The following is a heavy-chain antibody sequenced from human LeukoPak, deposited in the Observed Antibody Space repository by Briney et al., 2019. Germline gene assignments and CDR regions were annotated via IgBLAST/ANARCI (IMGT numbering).Heavy chain of an antibody. Sequence: ASVKVSCKASGYTFTSYDINWVRQAPGQGLEWMGWISAYNGNTNYAQKLQGRVTMTTDTSTSTAYMELRSLRSDDTAVYYCARDPPNLGYCSGGSCYSRSYGMDVWGQGTTVTVSS. V-gene: IGHV1-18*01. D-gene: IGHD2-15*01. CDR1: GYTFTSYD. CDR2: ISAYNGNT. CDR3: ARDPPNLGYCSGGSCYSRSYGMDV. J-gene: IGHJ6*02.